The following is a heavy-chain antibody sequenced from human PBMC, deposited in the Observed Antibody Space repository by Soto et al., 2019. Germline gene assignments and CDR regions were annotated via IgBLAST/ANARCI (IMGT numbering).Heavy chain of an antibody. Sequence: QVQLVESGGGVVQSGRSPRLSCAASGFTFSSFGMHWDRQAPGKGLEWVALIWHDGTFTHYADSVKGRFTISRDNSKNMLYLQMNSLRADDTGVYYWARDRHFRGGPDDIWGQGTMVTVSS. D-gene: IGHD3-3*02. CDR1: GFTFSSFG. V-gene: IGHV3-33*01. CDR3: ARDRHFRGGPDDI. CDR2: IWHDGTFT. J-gene: IGHJ3*02.